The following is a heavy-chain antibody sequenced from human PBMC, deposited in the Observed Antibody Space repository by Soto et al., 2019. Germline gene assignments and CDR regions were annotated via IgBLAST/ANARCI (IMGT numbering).Heavy chain of an antibody. D-gene: IGHD3-3*01. CDR3: ARVYYDFWSGYYQPRYYFDY. V-gene: IGHV5-51*01. Sequence: GESLKISCKGSGYSFTSYWIGWVRQMPGKGLEWMGIIYPGDSDTRYSPSFQGQVTISADKSTSTAYLQWSSLKASDTAMYYCARVYYDFWSGYYQPRYYFDYWGQGTLVTVSS. CDR1: GYSFTSYW. J-gene: IGHJ4*02. CDR2: IYPGDSDT.